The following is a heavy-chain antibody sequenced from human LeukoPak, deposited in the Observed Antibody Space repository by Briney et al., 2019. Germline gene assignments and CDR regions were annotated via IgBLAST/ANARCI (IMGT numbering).Heavy chain of an antibody. CDR3: AREALWFGELSVGDY. Sequence: PSQTLSLTCTVSGGSITSSSYYWGWIRQPPGKGLEWIGSIYYIGSTNYNPSLKSRVTISVDTSKNRFSLKLSSVTAADTAVYYCAREALWFGELSVGDYWGQGTLVTVSS. J-gene: IGHJ4*02. CDR2: IYYIGST. V-gene: IGHV4-39*07. D-gene: IGHD3-10*01. CDR1: GGSITSSSYY.